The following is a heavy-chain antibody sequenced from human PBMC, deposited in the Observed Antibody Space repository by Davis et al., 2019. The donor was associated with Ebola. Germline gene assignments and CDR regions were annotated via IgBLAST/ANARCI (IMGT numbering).Heavy chain of an antibody. CDR2: IYYSGST. CDR3: ARGRELLRGYFDY. Sequence: SETLSLTCTVSGGSVSSGSYYWSWIRQPPGKGLEWIGYIYYSGSTNYNPSLKSRVTISVDKSKNQFSLKLSSVTAADTAVYYCARGRELLRGYFDYWGQGTLVTVSS. D-gene: IGHD1-26*01. CDR1: GGSVSSGSYY. J-gene: IGHJ4*02. V-gene: IGHV4-61*01.